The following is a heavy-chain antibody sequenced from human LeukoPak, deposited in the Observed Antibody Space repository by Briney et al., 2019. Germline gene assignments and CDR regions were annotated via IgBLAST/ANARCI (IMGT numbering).Heavy chain of an antibody. J-gene: IGHJ3*01. V-gene: IGHV3-48*03. CDR2: ISSSGNTR. Sequence: PGGSLRLSCAASGFNFNSYETNWVRQAPGKGLEWVSYISSSGNTRYYADSVKGRFTISRDNAKNSVYLQMNSLRAEDTAVYYCARRDMVLRGAFAVWGQGTMVTVSS. D-gene: IGHD3-10*01. CDR3: ARRDMVLRGAFAV. CDR1: GFNFNSYE.